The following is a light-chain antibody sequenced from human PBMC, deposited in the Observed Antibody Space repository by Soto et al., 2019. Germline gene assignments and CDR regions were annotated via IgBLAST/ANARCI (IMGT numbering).Light chain of an antibody. V-gene: IGKV3-20*01. CDR1: QTVSGSY. J-gene: IGKJ4*01. CDR2: GAS. CDR3: QQYGDSPLT. Sequence: NVLTQSPGTLSLSPGEGATLSCRASQTVSGSYVAWYQQKPGQTPRLLIYGASSRATGIPDRFSGSGSGTDFTLTISRLEPEDFAVYHCQQYGDSPLTFGGGTKVEIK.